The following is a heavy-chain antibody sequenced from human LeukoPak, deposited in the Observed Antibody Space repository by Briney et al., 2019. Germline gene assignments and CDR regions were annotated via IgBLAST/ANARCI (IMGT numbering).Heavy chain of an antibody. CDR3: AKDNYCDSSGHYAFDI. CDR1: GGSISSYS. V-gene: IGHV4-59*01. J-gene: IGHJ3*02. D-gene: IGHD3-22*01. Sequence: SETLSLTCSVSGGSISSYSWSWIRQPPGKGLEWIGYMYNSGSTNYNPSLQSRVTISVDTSKNQFSLKLSSVTAADTAVYYCAKDNYCDSSGHYAFDIWGQGTKVTVSS. CDR2: MYNSGST.